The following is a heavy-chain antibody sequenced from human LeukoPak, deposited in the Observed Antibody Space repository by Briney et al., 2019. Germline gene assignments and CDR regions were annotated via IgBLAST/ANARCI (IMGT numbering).Heavy chain of an antibody. D-gene: IGHD2-15*01. Sequence: QPGGSLRLSCASSGFAFSDYEMSWVRQAPGKGLEWVSVISGSGGTTCYADSVKGRFALSRDNSKNTLNLQMNSLRAEDTAVYYCAKALAPQNFRPAFDYWGQGTLVTVSS. CDR3: AKALAPQNFRPAFDY. J-gene: IGHJ4*02. V-gene: IGHV3-23*01. CDR2: ISGSGGTT. CDR1: GFAFSDYE.